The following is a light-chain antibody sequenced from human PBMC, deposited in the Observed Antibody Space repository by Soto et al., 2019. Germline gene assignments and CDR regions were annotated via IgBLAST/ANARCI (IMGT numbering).Light chain of an antibody. Sequence: DIVMTQSPLSLPATPGEPASISCRSSQSLLHLNGNNYLDWYLQKPGQSPQLLIYLGSNRASGVPDRFSGSGSGTDFTLKISRVEAEDVGVYYCMQALQTPTFGQGTRLEIK. CDR3: MQALQTPT. J-gene: IGKJ5*01. CDR1: QSLLHLNGNNY. V-gene: IGKV2-28*01. CDR2: LGS.